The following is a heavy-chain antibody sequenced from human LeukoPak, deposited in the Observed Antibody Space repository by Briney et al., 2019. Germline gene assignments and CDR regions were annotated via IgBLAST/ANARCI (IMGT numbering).Heavy chain of an antibody. CDR3: ARQLYGSGWSFDY. J-gene: IGHJ4*02. D-gene: IGHD6-19*01. V-gene: IGHV3-33*01. CDR2: IWYDGSKK. Sequence: PGGSLRLSCAASGSTFSSYGMHWVRQAPGKGLEWVAVIWYDGSKKYYADSVKGRFTISRDNSKNTQFLQMNSLRAEDTAVYHCARQLYGSGWSFDYWGQGTLVTVSS. CDR1: GSTFSSYG.